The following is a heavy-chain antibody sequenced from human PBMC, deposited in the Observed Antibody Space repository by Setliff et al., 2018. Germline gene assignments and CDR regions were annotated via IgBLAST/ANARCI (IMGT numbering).Heavy chain of an antibody. D-gene: IGHD7-27*01. J-gene: IGHJ4*02. V-gene: IGHV1-2*02. CDR2: INPNSGGT. Sequence: ASVKVSCKASGYTFTGYYMHWVRQAPGQGLEWMGWINPNSGGTNYAQKLQGRVTMTRDTSISTAYMELSRLRSDDTAVYYCARDQTGDGVRFDYWGQGTLVTVSS. CDR3: ARDQTGDGVRFDY. CDR1: GYTFTGYY.